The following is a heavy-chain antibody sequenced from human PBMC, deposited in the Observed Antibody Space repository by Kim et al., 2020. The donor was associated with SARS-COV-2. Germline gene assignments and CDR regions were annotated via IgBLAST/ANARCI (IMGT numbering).Heavy chain of an antibody. Sequence: KGRVTISVDTSKNQFSLKLGSVTAADTAVYYCARAEGATVLFDYYYYGMDVWGQGTTVTVSS. J-gene: IGHJ6*02. D-gene: IGHD1-26*01. CDR3: ARAEGATVLFDYYYYGMDV. V-gene: IGHV4-59*01.